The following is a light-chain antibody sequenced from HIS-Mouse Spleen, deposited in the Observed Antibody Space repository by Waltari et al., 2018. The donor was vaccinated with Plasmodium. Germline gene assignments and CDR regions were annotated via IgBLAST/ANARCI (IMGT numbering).Light chain of an antibody. V-gene: IGLV2-8*01. Sequence: QSALTQPPSASGSPGQSVTLSCTGTSSDVGGYNYVSWYQQHPGNTPNLMIYEVSKRPSGVHDRFSGSKSGTTASLTVSGRQAEDEADYYCSSYAGSNNLVFGGGTKLTVL. CDR3: SSYAGSNNLV. CDR2: EVS. CDR1: SSDVGGYNY. J-gene: IGLJ2*01.